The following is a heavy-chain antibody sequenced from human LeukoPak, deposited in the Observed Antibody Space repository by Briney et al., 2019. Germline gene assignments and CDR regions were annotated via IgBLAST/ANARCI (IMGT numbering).Heavy chain of an antibody. CDR3: ARLSDYDVDTSHYMDV. CDR2: VYDNGDT. V-gene: IGHV4-59*01. CDR1: GASISGYL. J-gene: IGHJ6*03. Sequence: SETLSLTCTVSGASISGYLWTWIRQPPGKGLEWIGYVYDNGDTNYHPSFTGRVSISVDVSKNQFSLRLTSVLAADTADYFCARLSDYDVDTSHYMDVWGKGTTVTVSS. D-gene: IGHD3-22*01.